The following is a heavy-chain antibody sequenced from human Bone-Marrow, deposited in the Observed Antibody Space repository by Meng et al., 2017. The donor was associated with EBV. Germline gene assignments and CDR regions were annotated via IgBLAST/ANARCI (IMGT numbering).Heavy chain of an antibody. Sequence: QVQLVESGGGLVKPGESLRLSCAASGFTFSNYGFHWVRQAPGKGPEWVAIIPSDGSHNKYYADSVKGRFTISRDNSKNTLYLQMNSLRTEDTAVYYCAKDLSGRFDPWGQGTLVTVSS. CDR3: AKDLSGRFDP. D-gene: IGHD1-14*01. CDR1: GFTFSNYG. CDR2: IPSDGSHNK. V-gene: IGHV3-30*18. J-gene: IGHJ5*02.